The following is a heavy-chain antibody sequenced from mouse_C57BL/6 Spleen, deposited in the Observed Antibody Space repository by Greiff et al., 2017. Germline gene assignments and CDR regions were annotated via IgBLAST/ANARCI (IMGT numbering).Heavy chain of an antibody. CDR2: IDPENGDT. Sequence: VQLKQSGAELVRPGASVKLSCTASGFNIKDDYMHWVKQRPEQGLEWIGWIDPENGDTEYASKFQGKATITADTSSNTAYLQLSSLTSEDTAVYYCTSLLRLGSYWGQGTSVTVSS. V-gene: IGHV14-4*01. CDR3: TSLLRLGSY. D-gene: IGHD1-2*01. CDR1: GFNIKDDY. J-gene: IGHJ4*01.